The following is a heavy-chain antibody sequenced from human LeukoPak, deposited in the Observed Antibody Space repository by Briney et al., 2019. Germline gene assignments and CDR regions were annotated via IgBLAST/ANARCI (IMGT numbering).Heavy chain of an antibody. CDR1: GGSISSSSYY. CDR3: ARPLNSACSSTSCQHDY. D-gene: IGHD2-2*01. CDR2: IYYSGST. V-gene: IGHV4-39*01. Sequence: SETLSLTCTVSGGSISSSSYYWGWIRQPPGKGLEWIGSIYYSGSTYYNPSLKSRVTISVDTSKNQFSLKLSSVTAADTAVYYCARPLNSACSSTSCQHDYWGQGTLVTVSS. J-gene: IGHJ4*02.